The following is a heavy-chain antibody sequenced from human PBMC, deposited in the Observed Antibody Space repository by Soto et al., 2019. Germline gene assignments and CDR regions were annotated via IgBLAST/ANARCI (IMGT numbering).Heavy chain of an antibody. D-gene: IGHD2-8*01. CDR3: ARGFQTRGEWYVYP. J-gene: IGHJ5*02. Sequence: QVQLLQSGAEVKLPGASVKVSCKASADTFPNFDFNWVRQATGQGLEWMGWMNPNSANTGYAQKFQGRVTMTRDTATSTAYMELSKLSSEHTAVYYCARGFQTRGEWYVYPWGQGTLVTVSP. CDR1: ADTFPNFD. V-gene: IGHV1-8*01. CDR2: MNPNSANT.